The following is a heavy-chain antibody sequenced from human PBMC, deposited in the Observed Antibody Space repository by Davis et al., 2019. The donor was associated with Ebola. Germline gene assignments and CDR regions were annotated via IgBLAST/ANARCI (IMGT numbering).Heavy chain of an antibody. CDR2: IYPGDSDT. V-gene: IGHV5-51*01. J-gene: IGHJ6*02. D-gene: IGHD3-22*01. CDR3: ARQVRNTYYYDSSGPVGMDV. CDR1: GYSFTSYW. Sequence: GESLKISCKGSGYSFTSYWISWVRQMPGKGLEWMGIIYPGDSDTRYSPSFQGQVTISADKSISTAYLQWSSLKASDTAMYYCARQVRNTYYYDSSGPVGMDVWGQGTTVTVSS.